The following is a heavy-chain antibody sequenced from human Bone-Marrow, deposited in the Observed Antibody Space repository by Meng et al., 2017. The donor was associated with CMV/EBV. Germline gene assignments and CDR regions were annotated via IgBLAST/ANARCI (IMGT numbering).Heavy chain of an antibody. CDR2: IYPGDSDT. V-gene: IGHV5-51*01. CDR3: ARQNPPPNCSSTSCRYKYFDY. D-gene: IGHD2-2*01. CDR1: GYSFTSYW. Sequence: KVSCKGSGYSFTSYWIGWVRQMPGKGLEWMGIIYPGDSDTRYSPSFQGQVTISADKSISTAYLQWSSLKASDTAIYYCARQNPPPNCSSTSCRYKYFDYWGQGTLVTVSS. J-gene: IGHJ4*02.